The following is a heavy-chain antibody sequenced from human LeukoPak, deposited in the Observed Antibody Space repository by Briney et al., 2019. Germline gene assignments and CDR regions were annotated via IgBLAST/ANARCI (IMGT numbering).Heavy chain of an antibody. CDR1: GFSFDAYA. D-gene: IGHD6-13*01. CDR2: ISSSSSYI. J-gene: IGHJ3*02. CDR3: ARDPIAAAGTFDAFDI. Sequence: PGGSLRLSCAASGFSFDAYAMHWVRQAPGKGLEWVSSISSSSSYIYYADSVKGRFTISRDNAKNSLYLQMNSLRAEDTAVYYCARDPIAAAGTFDAFDIWGQGTMVTVSS. V-gene: IGHV3-21*01.